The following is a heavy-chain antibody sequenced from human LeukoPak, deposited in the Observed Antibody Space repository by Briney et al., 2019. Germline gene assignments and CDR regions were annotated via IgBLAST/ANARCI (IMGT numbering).Heavy chain of an antibody. CDR3: ARESSSWYRDTFFGGSLYFDY. V-gene: IGHV3-7*03. D-gene: IGHD6-13*01. Sequence: GASLRLSCAASGFTFSSYAMSWVRQAPGKGLEWVANIKQDGSEKYYVDSVKGRFTISGDNAKNSLYLQMNSLRAEDTAVYYCARESSSWYRDTFFGGSLYFDYWGQGTLVTVSS. J-gene: IGHJ4*02. CDR2: IKQDGSEK. CDR1: GFTFSSYA.